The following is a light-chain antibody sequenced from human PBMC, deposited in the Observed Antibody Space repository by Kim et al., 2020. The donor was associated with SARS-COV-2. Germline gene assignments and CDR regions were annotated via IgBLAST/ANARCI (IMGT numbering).Light chain of an antibody. CDR1: QSVSSNY. CDR2: GAS. J-gene: IGKJ4*01. Sequence: EIVLTQSPGTLSLSPGERATLSCRASQSVSSNYFTCYQQKPGQAPRLLIYGASSRATGVPDRFSGSGSGTDGTDFTLTISRLEPEDFAVYYCQQYAGSVLTFGGGTKVDIK. CDR3: QQYAGSVLT. V-gene: IGKV3-20*01.